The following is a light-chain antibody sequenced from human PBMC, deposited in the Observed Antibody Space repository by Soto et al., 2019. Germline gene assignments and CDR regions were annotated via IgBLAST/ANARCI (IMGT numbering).Light chain of an antibody. CDR2: RTS. V-gene: IGKV3-15*01. Sequence: EIVMTQSPATLSVSPGERATLSCRASQSISSNLAWYQQKPGQAPRLLMFRTSSRATGFPARFSGSGSGTEFNHTVSSLQSEDVATYYCQKYNRAPWTFGQGTTVEIK. J-gene: IGKJ1*01. CDR3: QKYNRAPWT. CDR1: QSISSN.